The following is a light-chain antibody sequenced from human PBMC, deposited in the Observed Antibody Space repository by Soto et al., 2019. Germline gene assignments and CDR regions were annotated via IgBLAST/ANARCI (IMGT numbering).Light chain of an antibody. V-gene: IGKV3-20*01. CDR3: QHYGTSAL. CDR2: GAS. Sequence: EIVLTQSPGTLSLSPGERATLSCRASESVSTSYLAWYQQKPGQAPRLLIYGASGRATGIPDRFSVSASGTDFPLTISRLEPEDFVEYYCQHYGTSALFGPGTKVDIK. CDR1: ESVSTSY. J-gene: IGKJ3*01.